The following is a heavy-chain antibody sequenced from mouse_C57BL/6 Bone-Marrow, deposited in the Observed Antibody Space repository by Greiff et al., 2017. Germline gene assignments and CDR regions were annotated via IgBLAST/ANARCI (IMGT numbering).Heavy chain of an antibody. CDR1: GYAFSSSW. V-gene: IGHV1-82*01. CDR3: ARYGYYYGSSYYFDY. CDR2: IYPGDGDT. D-gene: IGHD1-1*01. Sequence: VQLQQSGPELVKPGASVKISCKASGYAFSSSWMNWVKQRPGKGLEWIGRIYPGDGDTNYKGKFKGKATLTADTSSSTAYMQLSSLTSEDSAVYFCARYGYYYGSSYYFDYWGQGTTLTVSS. J-gene: IGHJ2*01.